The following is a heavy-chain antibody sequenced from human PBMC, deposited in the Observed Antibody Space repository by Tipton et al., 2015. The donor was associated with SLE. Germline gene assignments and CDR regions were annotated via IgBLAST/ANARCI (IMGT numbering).Heavy chain of an antibody. CDR1: GGTFSYYA. CDR3: ARDFYDYIWGSYRLAFFDY. Sequence: QSGAEVKKPGSSVKVSCKAYGGTFSYYAISWVRQAPGQGLEWMGGIIPIFGTTHYAQKFQGRVTITADESTSTAYMELSSLRSEDTAVYYCARDFYDYIWGSYRLAFFDYWGQGTLITVSS. D-gene: IGHD3-16*02. V-gene: IGHV1-69*01. J-gene: IGHJ4*02. CDR2: IIPIFGTT.